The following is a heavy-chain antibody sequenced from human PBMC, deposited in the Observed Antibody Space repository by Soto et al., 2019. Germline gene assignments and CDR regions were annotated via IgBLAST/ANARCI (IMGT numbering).Heavy chain of an antibody. CDR3: ARDNRSGLVNQVRVAYGMDV. Sequence: SSETLSLTCTVSGGSISSGDYYWSWIRQPPGKGLEWIGYIYYSGSTYYNPSLKSRVTISVDTSKNQFSLKLSSVTAADTAVYYCARDNRSGLVNQVRVAYGMDVWGQGTTVTVSS. CDR2: IYYSGST. CDR1: GGSISSGDYY. J-gene: IGHJ6*02. D-gene: IGHD6-19*01. V-gene: IGHV4-30-4*01.